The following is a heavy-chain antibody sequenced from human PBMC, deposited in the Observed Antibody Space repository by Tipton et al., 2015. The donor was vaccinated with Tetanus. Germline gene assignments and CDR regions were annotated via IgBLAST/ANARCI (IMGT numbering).Heavy chain of an antibody. D-gene: IGHD3-22*01. CDR1: GGSISSGGYY. Sequence: TLSLTCTVSGGSISSGGYYWSWIRQHPGKGLEWIGYIYYSGSTYYNPSLKSRVTISVDTSKNQFSLKLSSVTAADTAVYYCARGGNRPNYYDSSGYYGYWGQGTLVTVSS. J-gene: IGHJ4*02. CDR3: ARGGNRPNYYDSSGYYGY. CDR2: IYYSGST. V-gene: IGHV4-31*03.